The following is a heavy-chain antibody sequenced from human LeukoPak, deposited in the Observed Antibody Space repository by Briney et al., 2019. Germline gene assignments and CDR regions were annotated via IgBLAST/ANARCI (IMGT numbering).Heavy chain of an antibody. Sequence: GGSLRLSCAASGFTFSSYSMNWVRQAPGKGLEWVSAIGGSGGSTYYADSVKGRFTISRDNSKNTLYLQMNSLRAEDTAVYYCAKDRSRYTYYYDSSVAFDIWGQGTMVTVSS. V-gene: IGHV3-23*01. CDR1: GFTFSSYS. CDR3: AKDRSRYTYYYDSSVAFDI. CDR2: IGGSGGST. D-gene: IGHD3-22*01. J-gene: IGHJ3*02.